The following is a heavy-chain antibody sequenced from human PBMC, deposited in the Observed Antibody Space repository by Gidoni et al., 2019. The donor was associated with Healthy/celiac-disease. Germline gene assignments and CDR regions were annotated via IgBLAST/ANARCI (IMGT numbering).Heavy chain of an antibody. Sequence: EVQLVESGGGLVQPGSSLRLSCAASGFPFDAYAMHWVRQVPGKGLEWVSGISWNSGSIGYADSVKGRFTISRDNAKNSLYLQMNSLRAEDTALYYCAKDPGYSSSWYWYFDLWGRGTLVTVSS. J-gene: IGHJ2*01. CDR1: GFPFDAYA. CDR3: AKDPGYSSSWYWYFDL. D-gene: IGHD6-13*01. V-gene: IGHV3-9*01. CDR2: ISWNSGSI.